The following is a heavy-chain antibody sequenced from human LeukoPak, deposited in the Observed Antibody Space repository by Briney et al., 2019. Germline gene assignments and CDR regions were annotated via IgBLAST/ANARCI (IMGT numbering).Heavy chain of an antibody. CDR2: IYHSGST. CDR3: ARDLWAAAGI. D-gene: IGHD6-13*01. Sequence: TSGGPSLTSAVPGYSISSGYYWGWFGQPPGRGLEWIGRIYHSGSTHYKPSLKSGGTISVDTSKNQFSLKLSSVTAADTAVYYCARDLWAAAGIWGQGTMVTVSS. CDR1: GYSISSGYY. J-gene: IGHJ3*02. V-gene: IGHV4-38-2*02.